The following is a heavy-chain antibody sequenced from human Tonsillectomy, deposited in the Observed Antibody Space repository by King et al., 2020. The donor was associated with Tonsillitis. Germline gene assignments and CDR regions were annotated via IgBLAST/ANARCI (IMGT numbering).Heavy chain of an antibody. D-gene: IGHD1-26*01. CDR3: AKELGDEVGDGFDI. J-gene: IGHJ3*02. CDR2: ISGSGGST. Sequence: VQLVESGGGWVQPGGSLRLSCAASGFPFNNYAMSWVRKPPVKGLELVSAISGSGGSTYYANSVKGRFIISSDNYKNTQYLQMNSLRGEDTAVYYCAKELGDEVGDGFDIWGQGTMVTVSS. CDR1: GFPFNNYA. V-gene: IGHV3-23*04.